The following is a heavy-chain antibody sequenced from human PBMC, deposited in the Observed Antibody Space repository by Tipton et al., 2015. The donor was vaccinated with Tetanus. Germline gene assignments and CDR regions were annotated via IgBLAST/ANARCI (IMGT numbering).Heavy chain of an antibody. Sequence: LRLSCTVSGDSISSSEYYWGWIRQPPGEGLEWIGYIYYSGSTNYNPSLKSRVTISVDTSKNQFSLKLSSVTAADTAVYYCARDPSGGVRYFDYWGQGTLATVSS. CDR2: IYYSGST. J-gene: IGHJ4*02. V-gene: IGHV4-61*08. D-gene: IGHD2-8*01. CDR1: GDSISSSEYY. CDR3: ARDPSGGVRYFDY.